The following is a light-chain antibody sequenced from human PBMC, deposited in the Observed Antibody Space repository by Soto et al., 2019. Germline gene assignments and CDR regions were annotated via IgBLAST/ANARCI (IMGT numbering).Light chain of an antibody. V-gene: IGLV2-14*01. CDR1: SSDVGGYNY. J-gene: IGLJ2*01. CDR2: EVS. CDR3: SSYTSSSTLV. Sequence: QSALTQPASVSGSPGQSITISCTGTSSDVGGYNYVSWYQQHPGIAPKLMISEVSNRPSGVSNRFSGSKSGNMASLTISGLQAEDEADYYCSSYTSSSTLVFGGGTKLTVL.